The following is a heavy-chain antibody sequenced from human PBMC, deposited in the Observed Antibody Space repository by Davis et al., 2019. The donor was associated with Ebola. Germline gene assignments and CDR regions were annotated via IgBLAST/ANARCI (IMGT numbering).Heavy chain of an antibody. CDR1: GFTFSDYT. CDR2: ITNDGSRT. J-gene: IGHJ4*02. CDR3: ASEPYGGLFEY. D-gene: IGHD4-23*01. V-gene: IGHV3-64*01. Sequence: GESLKISCEASGFTFSDYTMHWVRQAPGKGLEYVSTITNDGSRTYYANYLKGRFTISRDNSKNTLYLQMGSLRAEDGAVYYCASEPYGGLFEYWGQGTLVTVSS.